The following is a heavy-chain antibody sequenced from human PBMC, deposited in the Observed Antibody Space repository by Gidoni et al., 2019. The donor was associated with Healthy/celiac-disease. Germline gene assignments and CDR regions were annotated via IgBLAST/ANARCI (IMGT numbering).Heavy chain of an antibody. CDR3: AKGAFMITFGGVIVDY. Sequence: EVQLLESGGGLVQPGGSLRLSCAASGFTFSSYAMSWVRQAHGKGLEWVSAISGSGGSTYYADSVKGRFTISRDNSKNTLYLQMNSLRAEDTAVYYCAKGAFMITFGGVIVDYWGQGTLVTVSS. D-gene: IGHD3-16*02. J-gene: IGHJ4*02. V-gene: IGHV3-23*01. CDR2: ISGSGGST. CDR1: GFTFSSYA.